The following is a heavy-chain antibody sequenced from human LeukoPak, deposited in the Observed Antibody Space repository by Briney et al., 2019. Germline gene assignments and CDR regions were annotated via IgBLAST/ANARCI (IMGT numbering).Heavy chain of an antibody. D-gene: IGHD1-26*01. CDR1: GGTFSSYA. Sequence: SVKVSCKASGGTFSSYAISWVRQAPGQGLEWMGRIIPIFGTANYAQKFQGRVTITTDESTSTAYMELSSLRSEDTAVYYCARVGAFRSYYFDYWGQGTLVTVCS. J-gene: IGHJ4*02. CDR3: ARVGAFRSYYFDY. V-gene: IGHV1-69*05. CDR2: IIPIFGTA.